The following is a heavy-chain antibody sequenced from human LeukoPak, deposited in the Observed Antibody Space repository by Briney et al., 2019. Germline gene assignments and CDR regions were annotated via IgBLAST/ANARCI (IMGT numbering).Heavy chain of an antibody. CDR1: GFTFSSYA. D-gene: IGHD1-26*01. V-gene: IGHV3-23*01. J-gene: IGHJ4*02. Sequence: GGSPRLSCAAPGFTFSSYAMSWVRQAPGKGLEWVSAICGSGGSTYYADSVKGRFTLSRDNSKNTLYLQMHSVRAADTAVYYCAKHPFLVGATNFDYWGQGTLVTVSS. CDR3: AKHPFLVGATNFDY. CDR2: ICGSGGST.